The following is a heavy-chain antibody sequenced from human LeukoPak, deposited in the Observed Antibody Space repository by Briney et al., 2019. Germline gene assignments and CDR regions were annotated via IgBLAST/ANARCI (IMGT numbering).Heavy chain of an antibody. D-gene: IGHD1-26*01. J-gene: IGHJ4*02. CDR1: GVSISSSSYY. Sequence: PSETLSLTCTVSGVSISSSSYYWGWIRQPPGKGLEWIGSIYYSGSTNYNPSLKSRVTISVDTSKNQFSLKLSSVTAADTAVYYCARRIVGATDFDYWGQGTLVTVSS. V-gene: IGHV4-39*07. CDR3: ARRIVGATDFDY. CDR2: IYYSGST.